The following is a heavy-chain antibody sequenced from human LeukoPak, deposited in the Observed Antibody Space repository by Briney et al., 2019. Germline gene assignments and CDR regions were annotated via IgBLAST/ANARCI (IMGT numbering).Heavy chain of an antibody. CDR1: AFTFSDYS. CDR3: ARDRIKSGSYYFDY. Sequence: GGSLRLSCAASAFTFSDYSMNWVRQVPGKGLEWISYISGRSSTIYYADSVKGRFTISRDNAKNSMYLQMNSLRAEDTAVYYCARDRIKSGSYYFDYWGQGTLVTVSS. D-gene: IGHD1-26*01. CDR2: ISGRSSTI. V-gene: IGHV3-48*01. J-gene: IGHJ4*02.